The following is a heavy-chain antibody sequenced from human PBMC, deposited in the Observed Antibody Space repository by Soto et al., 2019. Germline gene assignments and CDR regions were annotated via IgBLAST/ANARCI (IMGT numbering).Heavy chain of an antibody. J-gene: IGHJ4*02. Sequence: QGQLVQSGAEVKKPGASVRISCRASGYSFTSTYVHWVRQAPGQGPEWMGIINPAGGTTYYAQKFQGRLTITSVTSTDTVFMDLNDLTSEATAVYFCALKVVTYYDNWGQGTLLTVSS. D-gene: IGHD2-21*02. CDR1: GYSFTSTY. CDR2: INPAGGTT. CDR3: ALKVVTYYDN. V-gene: IGHV1-46*01.